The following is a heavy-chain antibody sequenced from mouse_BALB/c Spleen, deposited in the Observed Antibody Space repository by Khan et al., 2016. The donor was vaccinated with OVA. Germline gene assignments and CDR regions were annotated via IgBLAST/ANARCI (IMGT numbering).Heavy chain of an antibody. J-gene: IGHJ2*01. D-gene: IGHD1-1*01. CDR3: ARVNYCSRDYFDY. CDR1: GYTFSGYW. Sequence: QVQLKQSGAELMKPGASVKISCKATGYTFSGYWLEWVKQRPGHGLEWIGEILAGSGSRNYNEKFKGKATFTADISSKTTYMQLSSLTSEDSAVYYCARVNYCSRDYFDYWGQGTTLTVSS. V-gene: IGHV1-9*01. CDR2: ILAGSGSR.